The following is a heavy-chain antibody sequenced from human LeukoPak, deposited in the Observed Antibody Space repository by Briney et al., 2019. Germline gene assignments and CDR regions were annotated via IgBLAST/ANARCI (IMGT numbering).Heavy chain of an antibody. CDR2: IYYSGST. D-gene: IGHD3-22*01. CDR1: GGSISSSSYY. V-gene: IGHV4-39*07. J-gene: IGHJ4*02. Sequence: SETLSLTCTVSGGSISSSSYYWGWIRQPPGKGLEWIGSIYYSGSTYYNPSLKSRVTISVDTSKNQFSLKLSSVTAADTAVYYCARTTQPTYYYDSSGYFDYWGQGTLVTVSS. CDR3: ARTTQPTYYYDSSGYFDY.